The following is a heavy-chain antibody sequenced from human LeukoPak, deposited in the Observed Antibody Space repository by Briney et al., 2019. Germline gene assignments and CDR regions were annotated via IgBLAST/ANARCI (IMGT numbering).Heavy chain of an antibody. D-gene: IGHD3-3*01. CDR1: GLTFSSYA. V-gene: IGHV3-23*01. J-gene: IGHJ4*02. Sequence: GGSLRRSCAASGLTFSSYAMSWVRQAPGKGLEWVSAIIGSCGRRYYADSVKGRFTIFRDNAKNTLYLQMNSLSAEDTAVYHCAKDPSITIFRVAQDPSFDYWGQGTLVTVSS. CDR2: IIGSCGRR. CDR3: AKDPSITIFRVAQDPSFDY.